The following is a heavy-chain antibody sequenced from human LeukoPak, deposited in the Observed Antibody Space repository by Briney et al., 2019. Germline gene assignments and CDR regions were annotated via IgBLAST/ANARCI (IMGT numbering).Heavy chain of an antibody. J-gene: IGHJ4*02. D-gene: IGHD4-17*01. Sequence: ASVKVSCKASGYTFTSYGISWVRQAPGQGLEWMGWISAYNGHTNFAQKLRGRVTMTTDTSTSTAYMELRSLRSDDTAVYYCAKEKDSGEFDYWGQGTLVTVSS. CDR2: ISAYNGHT. CDR3: AKEKDSGEFDY. V-gene: IGHV1-18*01. CDR1: GYTFTSYG.